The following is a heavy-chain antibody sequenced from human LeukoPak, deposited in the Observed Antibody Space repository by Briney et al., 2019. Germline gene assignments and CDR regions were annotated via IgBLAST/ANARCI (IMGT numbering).Heavy chain of an antibody. J-gene: IGHJ4*02. V-gene: IGHV3-30*18. CDR3: AKQGFCGGGTCYAFHFDY. CDR1: GFTFSRHD. D-gene: IGHD2-15*01. CDR2: ISYDGSNK. Sequence: GGTLRLSCAASGFTFSRHDMNWVRQAPGKGLEWVAVISYDGSNKYYADSVKGRFTVSRDNSKNTLYLQMNSLRAEDSSLYYCAKQGFCGGGTCYAFHFDYWGQGSLVTVSS.